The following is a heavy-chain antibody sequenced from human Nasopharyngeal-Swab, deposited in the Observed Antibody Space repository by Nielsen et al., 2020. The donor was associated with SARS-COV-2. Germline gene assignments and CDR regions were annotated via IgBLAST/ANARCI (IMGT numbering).Heavy chain of an antibody. Sequence: GGSLRLSCAASGFPFNIYWMSWARQAPGKGLEWVANIKQDGSEKYYVNSVKGRFTISRDNAKNSLYLQMNSLRAEDTAVYYCARDPIPAGGSDGFDIWGQGTMVTVSS. CDR1: GFPFNIYW. CDR2: IKQDGSEK. J-gene: IGHJ3*02. CDR3: ARDPIPAGGSDGFDI. V-gene: IGHV3-7*01. D-gene: IGHD1-26*01.